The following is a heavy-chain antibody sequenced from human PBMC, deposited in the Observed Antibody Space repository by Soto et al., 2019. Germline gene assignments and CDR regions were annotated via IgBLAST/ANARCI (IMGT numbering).Heavy chain of an antibody. CDR3: ARSRGSTRSFDY. Sequence: GGSLRLSCAASGFSFSAAAMHWVRQASGRGLEWIGRIRSKTNNYATIYSASVKGRFIISRDDSKNTAYLEMTSLKYEDTAVYYCARSRGSTRSFDYWGQGTLVTVSS. CDR1: GFSFSAAA. D-gene: IGHD2-15*01. V-gene: IGHV3-73*01. J-gene: IGHJ4*02. CDR2: IRSKTNNYAT.